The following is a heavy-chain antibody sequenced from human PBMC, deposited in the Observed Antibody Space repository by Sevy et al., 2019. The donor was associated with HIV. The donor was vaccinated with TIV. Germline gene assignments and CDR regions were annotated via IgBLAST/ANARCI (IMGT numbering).Heavy chain of an antibody. J-gene: IGHJ4*02. Sequence: GGSLRLSCAASGIAFSTYAMFWVRQAPGKGLEWVSSISAGGYSTYYADSVKVRFLLSRDNSRNTLDLQMNSLRADDTAVYYCAKDFSDVYYYDSSATVDYWGQGTLVTVSS. D-gene: IGHD3-22*01. CDR1: GIAFSTYA. V-gene: IGHV3-23*01. CDR2: ISAGGYST. CDR3: AKDFSDVYYYDSSATVDY.